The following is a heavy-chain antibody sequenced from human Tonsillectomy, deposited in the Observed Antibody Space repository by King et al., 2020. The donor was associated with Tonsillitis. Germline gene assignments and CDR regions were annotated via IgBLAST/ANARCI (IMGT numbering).Heavy chain of an antibody. CDR2: IAYDASYE. CDR1: GFSFSNYG. Sequence: VQLVESGGGVVQPGRSLRLSCAASGFSFSNYGMHWVRQAPGKGLEWVALIAYDASYENYADSVKGRFAISRDNSKNTLYLEMNSLRVEDTAVYYCAKDGIALSDWYFDLWGRGTLVTVSS. J-gene: IGHJ2*01. V-gene: IGHV3-30*18. D-gene: IGHD3-16*02. CDR3: AKDGIALSDWYFDL.